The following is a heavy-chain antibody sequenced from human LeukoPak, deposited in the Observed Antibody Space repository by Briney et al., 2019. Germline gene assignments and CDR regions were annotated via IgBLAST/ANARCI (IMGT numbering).Heavy chain of an antibody. J-gene: IGHJ4*02. V-gene: IGHV4-59*08. Sequence: SETLSLTCTVSGGSISSYYWSWIRQPPGKGLEWIGYIFYSGSTNYNPSLKSRVTISVDTSKNQFSLKLSSVTAADTAVYYCARQTGSGLFILPGGQGTLVTVSS. CDR3: ARQTGSGLFILP. D-gene: IGHD3/OR15-3a*01. CDR1: GGSISSYY. CDR2: IFYSGST.